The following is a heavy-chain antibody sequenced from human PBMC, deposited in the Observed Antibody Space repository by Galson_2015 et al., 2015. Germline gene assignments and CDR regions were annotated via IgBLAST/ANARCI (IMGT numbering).Heavy chain of an antibody. V-gene: IGHV2-70*01. CDR3: ARTYNCDILTGYYNARGGPNAFDI. J-gene: IGHJ3*02. CDR2: IDWDDDK. Sequence: PALVKPTQPLTLTCTFSGFSLSTSGMCVSWIRQPPGKALEWLALIDWDDDKYYSTSLKTRLTISKDTSKNQVVLTMTNMDPVDTATYYCARTYNCDILTGYYNARGGPNAFDIWGQGTMVTVSS. D-gene: IGHD3-9*01. CDR1: GFSLSTSGMC.